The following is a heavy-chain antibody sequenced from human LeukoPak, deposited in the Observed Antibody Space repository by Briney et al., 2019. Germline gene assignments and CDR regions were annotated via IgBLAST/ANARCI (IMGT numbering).Heavy chain of an antibody. CDR2: ISSSGGST. D-gene: IGHD5-12*01. CDR1: GFTFSSYA. J-gene: IGHJ6*02. CDR3: AKGYVSHYYYGMDV. Sequence: GGTLRLSCAASGFTFSSYAMSWVRQAPGKGLEWVSGISSSGGSTYYADSVKGRFTISRDNSKNTLYLQMSSLRAEDTAIYYCAKGYVSHYYYGMDVWGQGTTATVSS. V-gene: IGHV3-23*01.